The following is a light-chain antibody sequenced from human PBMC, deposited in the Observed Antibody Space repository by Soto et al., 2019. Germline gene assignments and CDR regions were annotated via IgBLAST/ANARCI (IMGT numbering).Light chain of an antibody. CDR3: QQYNSLHT. V-gene: IGKV1-5*01. CDR2: DAS. CDR1: QSISKW. Sequence: DIQMTQSPSTLSASVGDRVTITCRASQSISKWLAWYRQKPGKAPKLLIYDASSLESGVPSRFSGSGSGTEFTLTISSLQPDDFAKYFCQQYNSLHTFGQGTKLEIK. J-gene: IGKJ2*01.